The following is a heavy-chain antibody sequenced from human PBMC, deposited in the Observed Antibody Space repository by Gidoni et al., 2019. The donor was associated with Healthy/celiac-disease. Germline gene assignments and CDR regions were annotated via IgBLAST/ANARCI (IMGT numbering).Heavy chain of an antibody. D-gene: IGHD3-3*01. CDR3: ARDGAGIWSGRRWFDP. CDR1: GYTFTSYG. J-gene: IGHJ5*02. CDR2: ISAYNGNT. Sequence: QVQLVQSGAEVKKPGASVKVACQASGYTFTSYGISWVRQAPGQGLEWMGWISAYNGNTNYAQKLQGRVTMTTDTSTSTAYMELRSLISDDTAVYYCARDGAGIWSGRRWFDPWGQGTLVTVSS. V-gene: IGHV1-18*01.